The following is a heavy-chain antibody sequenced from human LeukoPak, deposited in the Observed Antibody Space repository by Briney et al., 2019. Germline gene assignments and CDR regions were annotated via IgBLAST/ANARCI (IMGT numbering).Heavy chain of an antibody. J-gene: IGHJ4*02. V-gene: IGHV3-74*01. Sequence: GGSLRLSCAASENYWMHWVRQAPGKGLVWVSDINGDGSWTTYADSVKGRFTISKDNAKNTVYLQMNNLRAEDTAVYYCVSFYETYWGRGTLVTVSS. CDR1: ENYW. CDR3: VSFYETY. CDR2: INGDGSWT. D-gene: IGHD2-2*01.